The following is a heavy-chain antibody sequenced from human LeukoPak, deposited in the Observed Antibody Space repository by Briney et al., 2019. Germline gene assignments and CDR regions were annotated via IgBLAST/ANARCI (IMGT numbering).Heavy chain of an antibody. J-gene: IGHJ4*02. V-gene: IGHV4-59*08. CDR1: GGSISSYY. CDR2: IYYSGST. Sequence: SETLSLTCTVSGGSISSYYWSWIRQPPGKGLEWIGYIYYSGSTNYNPSLKSRVTISVDTSKNQISLKLSSVTAADTAVYYCARQTRFRGTTLNYWGQGTLVTVSS. CDR3: ARQTRFRGTTLNY. D-gene: IGHD3-10*01.